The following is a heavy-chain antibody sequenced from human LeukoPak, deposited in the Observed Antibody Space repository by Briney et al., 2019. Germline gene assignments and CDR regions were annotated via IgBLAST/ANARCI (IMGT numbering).Heavy chain of an antibody. CDR1: GFTFSSYS. CDR3: ARDDTAVAGTELDY. V-gene: IGHV3-21*01. Sequence: PGGSLRLSCAASGFTFSSYSMNWVRQAPGKGLEWVSYISGSSTNIYYTDSVKGRFTISRDNAKNSLYLQMNSLRAEDTAVYYCARDDTAVAGTELDYWGQGTLVTVSS. D-gene: IGHD6-19*01. J-gene: IGHJ4*02. CDR2: ISGSSTNI.